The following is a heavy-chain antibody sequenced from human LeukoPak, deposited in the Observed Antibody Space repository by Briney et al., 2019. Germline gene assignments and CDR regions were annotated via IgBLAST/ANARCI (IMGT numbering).Heavy chain of an antibody. CDR1: GFTFSSYA. CDR2: ISGSGGST. V-gene: IGHV3-23*01. D-gene: IGHD5-18*01. Sequence: GGSLRLSCAASGFTFSSYAMSWVRQAPGKGLEWVSAISGSGGSTYYADSVKGRFTISRDNSKNTLYLQMNSLRVEDTAVYYCASRQWIQLWKGDFDYWGQGTLVTVSS. CDR3: ASRQWIQLWKGDFDY. J-gene: IGHJ4*02.